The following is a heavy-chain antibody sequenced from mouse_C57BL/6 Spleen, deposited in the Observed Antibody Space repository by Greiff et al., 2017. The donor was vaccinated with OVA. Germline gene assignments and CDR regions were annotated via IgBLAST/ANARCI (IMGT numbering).Heavy chain of an antibody. J-gene: IGHJ2*01. D-gene: IGHD1-1*01. CDR1: GYTFTSYW. V-gene: IGHV1-55*01. CDR2: IYPGSGST. Sequence: QVQLQQPGAELVKPGASVKMSCKASGYTFTSYWITWVKQRPGQGLEWIGDIYPGSGSTNYNEKFKSKATLTVDTSSSTAYMQLSSLTSEDSAVYYCARKGTTVRYFDDWGQGTTLTVSS. CDR3: ARKGTTVRYFDD.